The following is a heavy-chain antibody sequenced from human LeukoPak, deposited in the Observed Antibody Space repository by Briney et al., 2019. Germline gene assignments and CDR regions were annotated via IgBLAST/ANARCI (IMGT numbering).Heavy chain of an antibody. J-gene: IGHJ4*02. CDR1: GFTFGSYG. D-gene: IGHD3-10*01. CDR2: ISYDGSNK. CDR3: AKSGPVWFGELDFDY. V-gene: IGHV3-30*18. Sequence: GGSLRLSCAASGFTFGSYGMHWVRQAPGKGLEWVAVISYDGSNKYYADSVKGRFTISRDNSKNTLYLQMNSLRAEDTAVYYCAKSGPVWFGELDFDYWGQGTLVTVSS.